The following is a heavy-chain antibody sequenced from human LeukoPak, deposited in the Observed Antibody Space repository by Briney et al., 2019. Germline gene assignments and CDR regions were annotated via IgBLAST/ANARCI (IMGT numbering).Heavy chain of an antibody. D-gene: IGHD3-10*01. J-gene: IGHJ4*02. CDR1: GYTFTSYG. CDR3: ARDLRYYGSGSYYPGGY. Sequence: GASVKVSCKASGYTFTSYGISWVRQAPGQGLEWMGWISAYNGNTNYAQKLQGRVTMTTDTSTSTAYVELRSLRSDDTAVYYCARDLRYYGSGSYYPGGYWGQGTLVTVSS. CDR2: ISAYNGNT. V-gene: IGHV1-18*01.